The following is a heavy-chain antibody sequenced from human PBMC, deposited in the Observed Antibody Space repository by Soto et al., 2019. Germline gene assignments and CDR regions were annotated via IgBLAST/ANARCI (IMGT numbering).Heavy chain of an antibody. J-gene: IGHJ4*02. D-gene: IGHD6-19*01. V-gene: IGHV3-21*03. CDR2: ISSSGSHI. CDR1: GFNIKTYS. CDR3: TRDESASSSSWHDY. Sequence: EVQLVESGGGLVKPGGSLRLSCAASGFNIKTYSMNWIRQAPGKGLEWVSAISSSGSHIYYADAVKGLFTISRDNANNAVFLQMNSLRAEDTGVYYCTRDESASSSSWHDYWGQGTLVTVSS.